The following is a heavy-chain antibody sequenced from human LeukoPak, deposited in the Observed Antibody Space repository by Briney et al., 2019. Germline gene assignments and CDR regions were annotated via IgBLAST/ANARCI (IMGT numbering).Heavy chain of an antibody. V-gene: IGHV1-18*01. J-gene: IGHJ4*02. CDR1: GYTFTSYG. Sequence: ASVKVSCKASGYTFTSYGISWVRQAPGQGLEWMGWISGYNGNTNYAQKLQGRVTMTTDTSTSTAYMELRSLRSDDTAVYYCARDGLDCSGDSCYSAFDYWGQGTLVTVSS. CDR2: ISGYNGNT. D-gene: IGHD2-15*01. CDR3: ARDGLDCSGDSCYSAFDY.